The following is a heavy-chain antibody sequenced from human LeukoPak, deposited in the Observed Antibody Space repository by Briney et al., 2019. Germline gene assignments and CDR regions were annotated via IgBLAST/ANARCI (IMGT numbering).Heavy chain of an antibody. CDR2: ISSSGSTI. CDR1: GFTFSSYE. CDR3: ARGYYYYMDV. J-gene: IGHJ6*03. Sequence: GGSLRLSCAASGFTFSSYEMNWVRQARGKGLEGVSYISSSGSTIYYADSVKGRFTISRDNAKNSLYLQMNSLRAEDTAVYYCARGYYYYMDVWGKGTTVTISS. V-gene: IGHV3-48*03.